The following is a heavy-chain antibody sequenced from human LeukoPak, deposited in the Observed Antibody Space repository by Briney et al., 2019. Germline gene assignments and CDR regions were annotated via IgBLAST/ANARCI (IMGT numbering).Heavy chain of an antibody. D-gene: IGHD3-3*01. V-gene: IGHV4-39*01. J-gene: IGHJ4*02. CDR3: AKTYYDFWSGPINDY. CDR2: MYYSGST. Sequence: SETLSLTCTVSGGSITNNDYYWGWVRQTPGKGLEWIGSMYYSGSTYYNVSLKRRVTISVATSKNQFSLKLSSVTAADTAVYYCAKTYYDFWSGPINDYWGQGTLVTVSS. CDR1: GGSITNNDYY.